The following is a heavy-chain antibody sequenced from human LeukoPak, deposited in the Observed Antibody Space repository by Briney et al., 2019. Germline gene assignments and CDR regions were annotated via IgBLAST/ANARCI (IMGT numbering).Heavy chain of an antibody. D-gene: IGHD3-10*01. J-gene: IGHJ4*02. CDR2: IIPIFGTA. CDR3: ARSITMVRGVIMAFNY. V-gene: IGHV1-69*05. CDR1: GGTFSSYA. Sequence: SVKVSCKASGGTFSSYAISWLRQAPGQGLEWMGGIIPIFGTATYAQKFQGRVTITTDESTSTAYMELSSLRSEDTAVYYCARSITMVRGVIMAFNYWGQGTLVTVSS.